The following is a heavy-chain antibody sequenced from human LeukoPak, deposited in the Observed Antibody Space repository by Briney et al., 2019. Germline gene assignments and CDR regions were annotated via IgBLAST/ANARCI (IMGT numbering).Heavy chain of an antibody. Sequence: SETLSLTCTVSGGSISSYYWSWIRQPAGKGLEWIGRIYTSGSTNYNPSLKSRVTMSVDTSKNQFSLKLSSVTAADTAVYYCARVPVKYSSSGYYFDYWGQGTLVTVSS. CDR1: GGSISSYY. V-gene: IGHV4-4*07. J-gene: IGHJ4*02. CDR3: ARVPVKYSSSGYYFDY. CDR2: IYTSGST. D-gene: IGHD6-6*01.